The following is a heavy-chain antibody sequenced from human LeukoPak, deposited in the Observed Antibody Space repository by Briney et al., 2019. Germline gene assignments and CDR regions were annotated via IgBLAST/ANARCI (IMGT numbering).Heavy chain of an antibody. CDR2: IWYDGSNK. D-gene: IGHD2-21*02. Sequence: PGGSLRLSCAASGFTFSSYAMHWVRQAPGKGLEWVALIWYDGSNKYYTDSVKGRFTISRDNSKNTLYLQMNSPRAEDTAVYYCARGKCGGDCYSDYWGQGTLVTVSS. J-gene: IGHJ4*02. CDR1: GFTFSSYA. V-gene: IGHV3-33*01. CDR3: ARGKCGGDCYSDY.